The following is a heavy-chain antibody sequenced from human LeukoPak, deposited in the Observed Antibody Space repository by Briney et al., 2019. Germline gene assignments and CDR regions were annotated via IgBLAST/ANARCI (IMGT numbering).Heavy chain of an antibody. CDR2: ISYNGGT. CDR1: GGSINSYY. Sequence: SETLSLTCTVSGGSINSYYWSWIRQPPGKGLEYIGYISYNGGTNYNPSLTSRVTISVDTSKNQFSLKLSSVTAVDTAVYYCARKELVGGFDYWGQGTLVTVSS. CDR3: ARKELVGGFDY. V-gene: IGHV4-59*12. D-gene: IGHD2-15*01. J-gene: IGHJ4*02.